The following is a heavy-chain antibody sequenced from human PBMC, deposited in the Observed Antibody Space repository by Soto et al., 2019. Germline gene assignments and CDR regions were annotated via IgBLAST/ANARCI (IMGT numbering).Heavy chain of an antibody. CDR3: ARDRGSSWYHKYNWFDP. V-gene: IGHV6-1*01. D-gene: IGHD6-13*01. CDR1: GDSVSSNSAA. Sequence: SQTLSLTCVISGDSVSSNSAAWNWIRQSPSRGLEWLGRTYYRSKWYNDYAVSVKSRITLNPDTSKNQFSLQLNSVTPEDTAVYYCARDRGSSWYHKYNWFDPWGQGTLVTVSS. CDR2: TYYRSKWYN. J-gene: IGHJ5*02.